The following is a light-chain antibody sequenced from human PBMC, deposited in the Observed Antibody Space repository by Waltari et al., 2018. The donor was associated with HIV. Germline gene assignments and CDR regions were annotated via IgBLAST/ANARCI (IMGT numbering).Light chain of an antibody. Sequence: QSALTQPRSVSGSRGQSVTISCSGTFSDVGGYNVVSWYQQHSGTAPKLVIFDVNTRPSGVPDRFSGSKSGNTASLTVSVLQAEDEADYFCCSYAGSFTLLFGGGTNLAVL. CDR2: DVN. V-gene: IGLV2-11*01. CDR3: CSYAGSFTLL. J-gene: IGLJ3*02. CDR1: FSDVGGYNV.